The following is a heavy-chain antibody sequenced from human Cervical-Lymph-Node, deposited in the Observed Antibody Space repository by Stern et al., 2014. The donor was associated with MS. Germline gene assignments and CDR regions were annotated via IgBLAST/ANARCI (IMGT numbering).Heavy chain of an antibody. J-gene: IGHJ6*02. D-gene: IGHD3-3*01. CDR2: FVPEDGET. CDR1: GYTLTELS. Sequence: QMQLVESGAEVKKPGASVKVSCKVSGYTLTELSMHWVRQAPGKGLEWMGGFVPEDGETIYAQKFQGRVTMTEDTSTDTAYMELSSLRSEDTAVYYCAIDRDDFRSGYSAPSKGYGLDVWGQGTTVTVTS. V-gene: IGHV1-24*01. CDR3: AIDRDDFRSGYSAPSKGYGLDV.